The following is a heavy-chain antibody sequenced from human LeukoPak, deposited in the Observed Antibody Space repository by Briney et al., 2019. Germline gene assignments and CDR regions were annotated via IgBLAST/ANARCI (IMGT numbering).Heavy chain of an antibody. Sequence: PGDSLRLSCAASGFSVSDKYMGWVRQAPGKGLEWVSVIYTAGDTFYPDSVRGRFSISRDTSGNMVNLQMNSLRAEDTALYYCTSGQMFTSGGFDDWGRGTLVTVSS. CDR3: TSGQMFTSGGFDD. D-gene: IGHD6-19*01. CDR2: IYTAGDT. CDR1: GFSVSDKY. V-gene: IGHV3-53*01. J-gene: IGHJ4*02.